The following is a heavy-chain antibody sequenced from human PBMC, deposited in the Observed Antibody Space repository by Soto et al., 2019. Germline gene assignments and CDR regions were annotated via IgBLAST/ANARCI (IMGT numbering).Heavy chain of an antibody. V-gene: IGHV3-23*01. Sequence: EVQLLESGGGLVQPGGSLRLSCAASGFTFSSYAMSWVRQAPGKGLEWVSAISGSGGSTYYADSVKGRFTISRDNSKNTLYLQMNSLRAEDTAVYYCAKDKFSIPRFVKWLKSGMDVWGQGTTVTVSS. J-gene: IGHJ6*02. CDR3: AKDKFSIPRFVKWLKSGMDV. CDR1: GFTFSSYA. D-gene: IGHD3-22*01. CDR2: ISGSGGST.